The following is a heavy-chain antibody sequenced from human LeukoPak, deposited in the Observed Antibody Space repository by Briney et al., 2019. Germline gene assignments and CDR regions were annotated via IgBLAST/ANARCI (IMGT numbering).Heavy chain of an antibody. CDR2: ISSSSSYI. Sequence: GGSLRLSCAASGFTFSSYTMNWVRQAPGKGLEWVSSISSSSSYIYYADSVKGRFTIPRDNAKNSLYLQMNSLRAEDTAVYYCARGTPMGDFYFDYWGQGTLVTVSS. D-gene: IGHD5-18*01. CDR1: GFTFSSYT. CDR3: ARGTPMGDFYFDY. V-gene: IGHV3-21*01. J-gene: IGHJ4*02.